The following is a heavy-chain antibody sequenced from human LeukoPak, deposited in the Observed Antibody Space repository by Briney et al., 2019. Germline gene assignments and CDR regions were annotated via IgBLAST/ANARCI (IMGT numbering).Heavy chain of an antibody. CDR3: AKGNNYGASGSVHDPFDM. D-gene: IGHD3-10*01. CDR1: GFTFDDYG. J-gene: IGHJ3*02. Sequence: PGKSLRLSCATSGFTFDDYGMHWVRQPPGKGLEWISGISWNGAYIRYADSVKGRFTVSRDNAKNSLYLQMNSLRPEDMALYYCAKGNNYGASGSVHDPFDMWSQGTMVTVSS. V-gene: IGHV3-9*03. CDR2: ISWNGAYI.